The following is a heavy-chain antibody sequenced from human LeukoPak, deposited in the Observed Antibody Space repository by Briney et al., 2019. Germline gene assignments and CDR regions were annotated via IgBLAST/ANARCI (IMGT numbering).Heavy chain of an antibody. J-gene: IGHJ4*02. CDR1: GYTFTSYG. CDR2: ISAYNGNT. D-gene: IGHD3-16*02. CDR3: ARDYDYVWGSYRFPDY. V-gene: IGHV1-18*01. Sequence: GASVKVSCKASGYTFTSYGISWVRQAPGQGLEWMGWISAYNGNTNYAQKLQGRVTMTRDTSTSTVYMELSSLRSEDTAVYYCARDYDYVWGSYRFPDYWGQGTLVTVSS.